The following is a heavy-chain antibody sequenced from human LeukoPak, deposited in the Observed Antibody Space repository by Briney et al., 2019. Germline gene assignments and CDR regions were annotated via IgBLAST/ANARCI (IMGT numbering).Heavy chain of an antibody. Sequence: GGSLRLSCAASGFTFDDYAMHWVRQAPGKGLEWVSGISWNSGSIGYADSVKGRFTISRDNAKNSLYLQMNSLRAEDTALYYCAKAVRFLDDHGMDVWGQGTTVTVSS. D-gene: IGHD4-17*01. CDR1: GFTFDDYA. CDR2: ISWNSGSI. J-gene: IGHJ6*02. CDR3: AKAVRFLDDHGMDV. V-gene: IGHV3-9*01.